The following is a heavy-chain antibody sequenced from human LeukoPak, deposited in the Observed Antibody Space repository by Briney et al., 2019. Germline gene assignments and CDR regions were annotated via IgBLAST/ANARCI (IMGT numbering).Heavy chain of an antibody. D-gene: IGHD2-2*01. CDR2: ISAYNGNT. CDR1: GYTFTSYY. J-gene: IGHJ6*02. CDR3: ARDRGPHCSSTSCYWGYYYYGMDV. V-gene: IGHV1-18*01. Sequence: ASVKVSCKASGYTFTSYYISWVRQAPGQGLEWMGWISAYNGNTNYAQKLQGRVTMTTDTSTSTAYMELRSLRSDDTAVYYCARDRGPHCSSTSCYWGYYYYGMDVWGQGTTVTVSS.